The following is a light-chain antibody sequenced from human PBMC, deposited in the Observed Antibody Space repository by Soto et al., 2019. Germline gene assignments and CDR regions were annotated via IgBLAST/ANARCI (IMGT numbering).Light chain of an antibody. CDR3: SSYTSSSTPVV. J-gene: IGLJ2*01. V-gene: IGLV2-14*01. Sequence: QSALTQPASVSGPPGQSITISCTGTSSDVGGYNYVSWYQQHPGKAPKLMIYEVSNRPSGVSNRFSGSKSGNTASLTISGLQAEDEVDYYCSSYTSSSTPVVFGGGTKLTVL. CDR1: SSDVGGYNY. CDR2: EVS.